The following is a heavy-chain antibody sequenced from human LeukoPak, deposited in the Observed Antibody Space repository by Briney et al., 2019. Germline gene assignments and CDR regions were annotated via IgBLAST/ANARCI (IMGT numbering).Heavy chain of an antibody. V-gene: IGHV3-7*01. CDR3: ARGRYSSRSGGYYFDI. CDR2: IKKDGIEK. CDR1: GFTLSSDW. D-gene: IGHD2-2*01. Sequence: PGGSLRLSCVVSGFTLSSDWMSWVRQAPGKGLEWVANIKKDGIEKYYVEPVKGRFTFSRDNAKNSLSLQMNSLRAEDTAVYYCARGRYSSRSGGYYFDIWGQGTLVTVSS. J-gene: IGHJ4*02.